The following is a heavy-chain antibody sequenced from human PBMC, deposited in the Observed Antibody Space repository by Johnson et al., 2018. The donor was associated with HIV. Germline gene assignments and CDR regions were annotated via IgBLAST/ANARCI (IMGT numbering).Heavy chain of an antibody. Sequence: VQLVESGGGLVQPGRSLRLSCAASGFTFDDYAMHWVRQAPGKGLEWVSTISGSGGRTYYADSVKGRFTISKDSSKNTLYLQMNSLRAEDTAVYYCAKHRFDYVWGSYDAFDIWGQGTMVTVSS. CDR3: AKHRFDYVWGSYDAFDI. J-gene: IGHJ3*02. V-gene: IGHV3-23*04. CDR1: GFTFDDYA. CDR2: ISGSGGRT. D-gene: IGHD3-16*01.